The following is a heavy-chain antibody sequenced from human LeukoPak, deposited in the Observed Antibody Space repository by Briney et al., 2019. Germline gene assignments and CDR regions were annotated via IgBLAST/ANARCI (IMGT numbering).Heavy chain of an antibody. J-gene: IGHJ3*02. Sequence: GASVKVSCTASGYTFTSYGINWVRQAPGQGLEWMGWISAYNGHTNYAQKLQGRVTVSTDTSKSTAYMELRSLRSDDTAVYYCATGGRWELPRPYAFEIWGQGTMVTVSS. CDR2: ISAYNGHT. V-gene: IGHV1-18*01. CDR1: GYTFTSYG. D-gene: IGHD1-26*01. CDR3: ATGGRWELPRPYAFEI.